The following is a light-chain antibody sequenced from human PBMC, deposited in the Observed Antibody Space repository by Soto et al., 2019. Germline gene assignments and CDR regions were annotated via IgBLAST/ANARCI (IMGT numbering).Light chain of an antibody. CDR1: QSISSY. J-gene: IGKJ4*01. V-gene: IGKV1-39*01. CDR2: AAS. CDR3: QQANSFPHT. Sequence: DIQMTQSPSSLSASVGDRVTITCRASQSISSYLNWYQQKPWKAPKLLIYAASSLQSGVPSRFSGSGSGTDFTLTISSLQPEDFATYYCQQANSFPHTFGGGTKV.